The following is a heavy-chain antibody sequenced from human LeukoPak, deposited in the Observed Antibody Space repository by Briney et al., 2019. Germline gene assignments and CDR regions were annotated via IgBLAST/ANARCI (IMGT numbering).Heavy chain of an antibody. Sequence: PGGSLRLSCAASGFTVSSNYMSWVRQAPGKGLEWVSVIYSGGSTYYADSVKGRFTISRDNSKNTLYLQMNSLRAEDTAVYYCASSGDGYNSYFDYWGQGTLVTVSS. CDR2: IYSGGST. J-gene: IGHJ4*02. V-gene: IGHV3-53*01. CDR3: ASSGDGYNSYFDY. CDR1: GFTVSSNY. D-gene: IGHD5-24*01.